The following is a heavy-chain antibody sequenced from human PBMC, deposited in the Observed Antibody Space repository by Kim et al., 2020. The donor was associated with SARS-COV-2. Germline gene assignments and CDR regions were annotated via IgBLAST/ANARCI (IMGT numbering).Heavy chain of an antibody. J-gene: IGHJ4*02. CDR1: GFTFSDYY. CDR2: IGSSGSPI. CDR3: ARDVKGIVGAIDY. V-gene: IGHV3-11*04. D-gene: IGHD1-26*01. Sequence: GGSLRLSCAASGFTFSDYYLNWIRQAPGKGLEWVSYIGSSGSPIYYADSVRGRFTISRDNAKNSLDLQMNSLRAEDTAVYYCARDVKGIVGAIDYWGQGT.